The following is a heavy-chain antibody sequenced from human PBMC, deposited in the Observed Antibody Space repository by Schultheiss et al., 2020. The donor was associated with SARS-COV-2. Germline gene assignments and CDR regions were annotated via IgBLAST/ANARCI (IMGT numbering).Heavy chain of an antibody. J-gene: IGHJ5*02. CDR1: GDSVSSNSAA. Sequence: SQTLSLTCAISGDSVSSNSAAWNWIRQSPSRGLEWLGRTYYRSKWYNDYAVSVKSRITINPDTSKNQFSLQLNSVTPEDTAVYYCARGLKVEAARPDSVWFDPWGQGTLVTVSS. V-gene: IGHV6-1*01. CDR2: TYYRSKWYN. CDR3: ARGLKVEAARPDSVWFDP. D-gene: IGHD6-6*01.